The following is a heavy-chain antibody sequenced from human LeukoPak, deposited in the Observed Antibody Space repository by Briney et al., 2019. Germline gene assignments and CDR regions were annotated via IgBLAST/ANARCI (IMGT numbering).Heavy chain of an antibody. V-gene: IGHV3-66*01. Sequence: GGSLRLSCAASGFTFSSYAMSWVRQAPGKGLEWVSVIYSGGSTYYADSVKGRFTISRDNSKNTLYLQMNSLRAEDTAVYYCARDSIWFGELLSRHYYYYGMDVWGQGTTVTVSS. CDR1: GFTFSSYA. J-gene: IGHJ6*02. CDR2: IYSGGST. D-gene: IGHD3-10*01. CDR3: ARDSIWFGELLSRHYYYYGMDV.